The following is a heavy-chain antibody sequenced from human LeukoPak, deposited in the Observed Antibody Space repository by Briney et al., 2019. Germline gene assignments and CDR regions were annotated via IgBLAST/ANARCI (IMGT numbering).Heavy chain of an antibody. Sequence: SETLSLTCAVYGGSFSGYYWNWIRQPPGKGLEWIGEINHSASTNYNPSLKSRVTISVDTSKNQFSLKLRSVTAADTAVYYCARGRYCSADICTGGDSFDIWGQGTMVSVSP. J-gene: IGHJ3*02. CDR3: ARGRYCSADICTGGDSFDI. V-gene: IGHV4-34*01. CDR1: GGSFSGYY. D-gene: IGHD2-15*01. CDR2: INHSAST.